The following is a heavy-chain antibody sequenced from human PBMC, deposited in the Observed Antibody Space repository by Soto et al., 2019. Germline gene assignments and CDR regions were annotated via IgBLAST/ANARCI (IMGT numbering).Heavy chain of an antibody. CDR1: GFTFSSYA. V-gene: IGHV3-23*01. J-gene: IGHJ4*02. CDR3: ARRTSGWYLDY. Sequence: EVPLLESGGGLVQPGGSLRLSCAASGFTFSSYAMSWVRQAPGKGLGWVSVISGSGDSTYYADSVTGRFTISRDHSKNTLDRQMNSLTAEDTAVYYCARRTSGWYLDYWGQGALVTVSS. CDR2: ISGSGDST. D-gene: IGHD6-19*01.